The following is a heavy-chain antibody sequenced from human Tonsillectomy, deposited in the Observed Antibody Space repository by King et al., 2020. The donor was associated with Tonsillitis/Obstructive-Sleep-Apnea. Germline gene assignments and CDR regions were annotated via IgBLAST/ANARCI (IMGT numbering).Heavy chain of an antibody. J-gene: IGHJ5*02. V-gene: IGHV3-11*05. CDR1: EFTFSDYY. CDR2: ISSSSTYT. CDR3: ARGATYGSGSLLDP. Sequence: VQLVESGGALVKPGGSLRLSCAASEFTFSDYYMNWIRQAPGKGLEWVSYISSSSTYTNYADSVKGRFTISRDNAKNSLYLQMNSLRAEDTAVYYCARGATYGSGSLLDPWGQGTLATVSS. D-gene: IGHD3-10*01.